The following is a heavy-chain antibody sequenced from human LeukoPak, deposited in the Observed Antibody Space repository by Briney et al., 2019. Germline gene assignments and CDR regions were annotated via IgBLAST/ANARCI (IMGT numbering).Heavy chain of an antibody. CDR1: GGSISSNSYY. V-gene: IGHV4-39*01. Sequence: PSETLSLTCTVSGGSISSNSYYWGWIRQPPGKGLEWIGSIYYSGSTYYNPSLKNRLTISLDTSKNQFSLKLSSVTAADTAVYYCARTRYYYGSRSYGAPYYFDYWGQGTLVTVSS. D-gene: IGHD3-10*01. CDR2: IYYSGST. CDR3: ARTRYYYGSRSYGAPYYFDY. J-gene: IGHJ4*02.